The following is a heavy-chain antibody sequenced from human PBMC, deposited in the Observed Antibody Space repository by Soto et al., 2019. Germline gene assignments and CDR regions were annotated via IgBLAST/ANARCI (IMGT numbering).Heavy chain of an antibody. V-gene: IGHV4-59*01. CDR2: IYYSGST. D-gene: IGHD3-16*02. CDR3: ARREGYDYVWGSYRYGNDAFDI. Sequence: SETLSLTCTVSGGSISSYYWSWIRQPPGKGLEWIGYIYYSGSTNYNPSLKSRVTISVDTSKNQFSLELSSVTAADTAVYYCARREGYDYVWGSYRYGNDAFDIWGQGTMVTVS. CDR1: GGSISSYY. J-gene: IGHJ3*02.